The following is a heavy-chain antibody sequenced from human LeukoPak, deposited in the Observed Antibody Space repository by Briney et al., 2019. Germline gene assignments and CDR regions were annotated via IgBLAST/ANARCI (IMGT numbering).Heavy chain of an antibody. J-gene: IGHJ4*02. D-gene: IGHD2-2*01. CDR3: ASQPAAADVDY. Sequence: GGSLRLSCAASGFTFSSYWMTWVRQAPGKGLEWVANIKQDGSKKTYVDSVKGRFTISRDNAKNSLYLQMNSLRADDTGVYYCASQPAAADVDYWGQGALVTVSS. V-gene: IGHV3-7*03. CDR2: IKQDGSKK. CDR1: GFTFSSYW.